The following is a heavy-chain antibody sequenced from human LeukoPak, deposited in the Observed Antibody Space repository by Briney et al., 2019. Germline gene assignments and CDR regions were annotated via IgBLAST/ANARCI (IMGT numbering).Heavy chain of an antibody. V-gene: IGHV1-69*04. Sequence: SVKVSCKASGGTFSSYAISWVRQAPGQGLEWMGRIIPILGIANYAQKFQGRVTITADKSTSTAYMELSSLRSEDTAVYYCASEVFLHPYYMDAWGKGTTVTVSS. J-gene: IGHJ6*03. CDR1: GGTFSSYA. D-gene: IGHD1-14*01. CDR2: IIPILGIA. CDR3: ASEVFLHPYYMDA.